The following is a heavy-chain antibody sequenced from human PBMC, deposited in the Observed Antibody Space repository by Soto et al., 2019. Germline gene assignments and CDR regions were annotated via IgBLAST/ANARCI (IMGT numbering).Heavy chain of an antibody. CDR1: GYSLSSYG. Sequence: QVQLVESGGGVVQPGGSLRLSCAVSGYSLSSYGMHWIRQAPGKGLEWVAVIWYDGSKEYYADSVKGRFTISRDVSKNTLFLQMNSLRAGDTGVYFCARGLSGSRDWYFDLWGRGTLVTVSS. D-gene: IGHD1-26*01. CDR2: IWYDGSKE. V-gene: IGHV3-33*01. J-gene: IGHJ2*01. CDR3: ARGLSGSRDWYFDL.